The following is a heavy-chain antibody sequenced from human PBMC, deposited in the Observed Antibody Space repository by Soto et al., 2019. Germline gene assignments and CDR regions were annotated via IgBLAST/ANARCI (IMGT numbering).Heavy chain of an antibody. J-gene: IGHJ6*02. V-gene: IGHV4-39*01. D-gene: IGHD3-3*02. CDR3: APLSVSLSGPYGIHV. CDR2: MFYSGLT. Sequence: SETLSLTCSVSGYSVTSSDYYWAWIRQPPGKGLEWIGSMFYSGLTYYNPSLKSRVTLSVDTSKNQFSVRLNSVTAADTAVYYCAPLSVSLSGPYGIHVWGQATTVTVPS. CDR1: GYSVTSSDYY.